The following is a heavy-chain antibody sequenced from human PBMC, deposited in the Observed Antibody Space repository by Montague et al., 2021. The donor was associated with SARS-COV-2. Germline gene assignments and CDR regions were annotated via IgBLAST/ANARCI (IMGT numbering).Heavy chain of an antibody. CDR3: ARGPHSSSWHYYYYYGMDV. J-gene: IGHJ6*02. V-gene: IGHV4-34*01. D-gene: IGHD6-13*01. CDR1: GGSFGDYF. CDR2: INQSGST. Sequence: SETLSLTCAVYGGSFGDYFWSWIRQPPGKGLEWIGDINQSGSTKYNPSLKSRVTISVDTSKNQFSLKLSSVTAADTAVYYCARGPHSSSWHYYYYYGMDVWGQGTTVTVSS.